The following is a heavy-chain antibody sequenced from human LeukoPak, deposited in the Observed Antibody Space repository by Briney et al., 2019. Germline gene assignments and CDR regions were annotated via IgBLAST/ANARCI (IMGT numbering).Heavy chain of an antibody. J-gene: IGHJ5*02. CDR3: VRDLLLYGDSSNWFDP. CDR1: GFTFSSYG. CDR2: IWYDGSNK. Sequence: GRSLRLSCAASGFTFSSYGMHWVRQAPGKGLEWVAVIWYDGSNKYYADSVKGRFTISRDNSKNTLYLQMNSLRAEDTAVYYCVRDLLLYGDSSNWFDPWGQGTLVTVSS. D-gene: IGHD4-17*01. V-gene: IGHV3-33*01.